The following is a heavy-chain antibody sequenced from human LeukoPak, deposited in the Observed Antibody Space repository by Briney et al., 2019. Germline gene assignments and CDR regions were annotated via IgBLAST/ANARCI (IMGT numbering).Heavy chain of an antibody. CDR1: GGTFSSYA. CDR2: IIPILGIA. V-gene: IGHV1-69*04. Sequence: ASEKVSCKASGGTFSSYAISWVRQAPGQGLEWMGRIIPILGIANYAQKFQGRVTITADKSTSTAYMELSSLRSEDTAVYYCARPDSSSSCWRYWGQGTLVTVSS. D-gene: IGHD2-2*01. J-gene: IGHJ4*02. CDR3: ARPDSSSSCWRY.